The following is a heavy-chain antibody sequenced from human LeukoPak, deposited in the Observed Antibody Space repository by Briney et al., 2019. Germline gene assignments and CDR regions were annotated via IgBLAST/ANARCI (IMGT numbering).Heavy chain of an antibody. CDR1: GFTFSSYA. CDR3: ARVQVVRGRTDAFDAFDI. Sequence: AGGSLRLSCAASGFTFSSYAMHWVRQAPGKGLEYVSAISSNGGSTYYANSVKGRFTISRDNSKNTLYLQMGSLRAEDMAVYYCARVQVVRGRTDAFDAFDIWGQGTMVTVSS. CDR2: ISSNGGST. J-gene: IGHJ3*02. V-gene: IGHV3-64*01. D-gene: IGHD2-2*01.